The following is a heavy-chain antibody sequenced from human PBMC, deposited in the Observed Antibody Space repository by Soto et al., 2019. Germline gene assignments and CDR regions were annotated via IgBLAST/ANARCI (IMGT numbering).Heavy chain of an antibody. D-gene: IGHD3-3*01. J-gene: IGHJ4*02. CDR1: GGSISSGGYY. CDR3: ARSHYDFWSGYWVFDY. Sequence: SVTLSLTCTVSGGSISSGGYYWSWIRQHPGKGLEWIGYIYYSGSTYYNPSLKSRVTISVDTSKNQFSLKLSSVTAADTAVYYCARSHYDFWSGYWVFDYWGQGTLVTVSS. V-gene: IGHV4-31*03. CDR2: IYYSGST.